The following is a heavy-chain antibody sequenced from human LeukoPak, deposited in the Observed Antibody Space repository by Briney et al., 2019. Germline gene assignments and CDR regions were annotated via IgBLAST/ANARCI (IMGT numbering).Heavy chain of an antibody. CDR3: ARDVVGGSGWSLYYYYYYMDV. D-gene: IGHD6-19*01. J-gene: IGHJ6*03. V-gene: IGHV3-48*03. Sequence: PGGSLRLSCAASGFPFSSYELNWVRQAPGKGLEWVSYISSSGSTIYYADSVQGRFTISRDNAKNSLYLQMNSLRAEDTAVYYCARDVVGGSGWSLYYYYYYMDVWGKGTTVTVSS. CDR1: GFPFSSYE. CDR2: ISSSGSTI.